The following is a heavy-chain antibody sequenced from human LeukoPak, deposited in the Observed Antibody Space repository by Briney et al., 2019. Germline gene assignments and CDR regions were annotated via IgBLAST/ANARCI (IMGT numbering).Heavy chain of an antibody. J-gene: IGHJ4*02. V-gene: IGHV3-48*01. D-gene: IGHD3-22*01. CDR3: ARANYDSSGYYSDY. Sequence: GGSLRLSCAASGFTFSSYWMSWVRQAPGKGLEWVSYISSSSSTIYYADSVKGRFTISRDNAKNTLYLQMNSLRAEDTAVYYCARANYDSSGYYSDYWGQGTLVTVSS. CDR2: ISSSSSTI. CDR1: GFTFSSYW.